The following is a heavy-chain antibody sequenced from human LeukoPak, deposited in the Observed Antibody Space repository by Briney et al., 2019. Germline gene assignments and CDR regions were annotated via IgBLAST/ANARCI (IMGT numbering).Heavy chain of an antibody. D-gene: IGHD1-26*01. CDR1: GGSISNNY. V-gene: IGHV4-4*07. CDR3: ARDRGRYPYYFDY. Sequence: SETLSLTCTVSGGSISNNYWNWIRQPAGKGLEWIGRIYTSGSTNYNPSLKSRVTISLDKSKNQFSLKLSSVTAADTAVYYCARDRGRYPYYFDYWGQGTLVTVSS. J-gene: IGHJ4*02. CDR2: IYTSGST.